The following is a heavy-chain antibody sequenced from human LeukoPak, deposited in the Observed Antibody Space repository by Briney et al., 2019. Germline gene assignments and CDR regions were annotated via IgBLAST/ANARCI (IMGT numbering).Heavy chain of an antibody. V-gene: IGHV3-7*03. CDR3: AKVRMITMIAYDAFDI. J-gene: IGHJ3*02. CDR2: IKQDGSET. D-gene: IGHD3-22*01. Sequence: GGSLRLSCAASGFTFSNYWINWVRQAPGKGLEWVANIKQDGSETYCVDSVKGRFTISRDNSKNTLYLQMNSLRAEDTAVYYCAKVRMITMIAYDAFDIWGQGTMVTVSS. CDR1: GFTFSNYW.